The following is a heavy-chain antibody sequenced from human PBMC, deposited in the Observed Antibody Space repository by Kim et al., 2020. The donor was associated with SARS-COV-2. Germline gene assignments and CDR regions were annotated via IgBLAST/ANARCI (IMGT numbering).Heavy chain of an antibody. J-gene: IGHJ5*02. Sequence: SETLSLTCTVSGGSISSYYWSWIRQPPGKGLEWIGYIYYSGSTNYNPSLKSRVTISVDTSKNQFSLKLSSVTAADTAVYYCARHTSLYGSGRGLNWFDPWGQGTLVTVSS. CDR3: ARHTSLYGSGRGLNWFDP. D-gene: IGHD3-10*01. CDR1: GGSISSYY. CDR2: IYYSGST. V-gene: IGHV4-59*08.